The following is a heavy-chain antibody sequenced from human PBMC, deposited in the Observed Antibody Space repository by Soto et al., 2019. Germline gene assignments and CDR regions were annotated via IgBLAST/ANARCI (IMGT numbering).Heavy chain of an antibody. Sequence: SETLSLTCTVSGGSISSGTYYWAWIRQPPGKGLEWIGSMFYSGSTNYNPSLKSRATISLDTSKNQFSLKMSSVTAADTAVFYCARHVRLLTGSAAPLDYWGQGTLVTVSS. J-gene: IGHJ4*02. CDR2: MFYSGST. CDR3: ARHVRLLTGSAAPLDY. D-gene: IGHD3-9*01. V-gene: IGHV4-39*01. CDR1: GGSISSGTYY.